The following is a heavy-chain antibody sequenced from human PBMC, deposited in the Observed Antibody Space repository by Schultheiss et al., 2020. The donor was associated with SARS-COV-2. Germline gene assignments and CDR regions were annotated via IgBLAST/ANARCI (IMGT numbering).Heavy chain of an antibody. CDR2: ISWNSGSI. CDR3: AREDYGDSDFDY. Sequence: GGSLRLSCAASGFTFSSYAMHWVRQAPGKGLEWVSGISWNSGSIGYADSVKGRFTISRDNAKNSLYLQMNSLRVEDTAVYYCAREDYGDSDFDYWGQGTLVTVAS. J-gene: IGHJ4*02. V-gene: IGHV3-48*04. D-gene: IGHD4-17*01. CDR1: GFTFSSYA.